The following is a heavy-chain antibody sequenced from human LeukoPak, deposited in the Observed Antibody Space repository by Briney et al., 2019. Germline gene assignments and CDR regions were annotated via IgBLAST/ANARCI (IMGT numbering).Heavy chain of an antibody. Sequence: GGSLRLSCAASGFTFRNYAMSWVRQAPGKGLEWVSAISGSGGSTYYADSVKGRFTISRDNSKNTLYLQMNSLRSDDTAVYYCAGGEPVVTRLRITGLDYWGQGTLVTVSS. CDR2: ISGSGGST. J-gene: IGHJ4*02. D-gene: IGHD4-23*01. V-gene: IGHV3-23*01. CDR1: GFTFRNYA. CDR3: AGGEPVVTRLRITGLDY.